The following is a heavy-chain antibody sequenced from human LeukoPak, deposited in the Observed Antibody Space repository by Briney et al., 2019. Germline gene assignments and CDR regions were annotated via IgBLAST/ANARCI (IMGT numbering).Heavy chain of an antibody. J-gene: IGHJ4*02. D-gene: IGHD3-10*01. CDR2: INTNGSPT. CDR3: AGDLISGSGSLGY. V-gene: IGHV3-74*01. Sequence: GGSLRLSCAASGFTFSDYYMNWVRQAPGKGLVWVARINTNGSPTQYADSVKGRFTISRDNAKTTLYLQMNSLRDEDTAVYYCAGDLISGSGSLGYWGQGTLVTVSS. CDR1: GFTFSDYY.